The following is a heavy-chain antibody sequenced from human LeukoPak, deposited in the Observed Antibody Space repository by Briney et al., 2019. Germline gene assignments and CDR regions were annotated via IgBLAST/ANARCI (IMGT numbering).Heavy chain of an antibody. CDR3: ARDGRYGSGSYPDDY. CDR1: GFTVSSNY. D-gene: IGHD3-10*01. V-gene: IGHV3-66*01. CDR2: IYSGGST. Sequence: GGSLSLSCAASGFTVSSNYMSWVRQAPGKGLEWVSVIYSGGSTYYADSVKGRFTISRDNSKNTLYLQMNSLRAEDTAVYYCARDGRYGSGSYPDDYWGQGTLVTVSS. J-gene: IGHJ4*02.